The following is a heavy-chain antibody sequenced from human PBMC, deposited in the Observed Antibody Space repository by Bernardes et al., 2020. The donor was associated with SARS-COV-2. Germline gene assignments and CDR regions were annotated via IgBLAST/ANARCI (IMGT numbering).Heavy chain of an antibody. J-gene: IGHJ5*02. CDR3: ARDRDDYWLDP. D-gene: IGHD4-17*01. CDR1: GYSFSGYD. CDR2: INRNNGAS. Sequence: ASVKVSCKGSGYSFSGYDIHWLRQAPGQGLEWMGWINRNNGASKFAPTFQGRVTMTRDTAINTAYMELSGLTSDDTAVYYCARDRDDYWLDPWGQGTLVIVSS. V-gene: IGHV1-2*02.